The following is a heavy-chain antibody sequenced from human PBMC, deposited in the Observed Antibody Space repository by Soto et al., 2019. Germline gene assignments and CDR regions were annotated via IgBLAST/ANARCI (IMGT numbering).Heavy chain of an antibody. D-gene: IGHD4-17*01. CDR3: ARVWDDYGDSWIFDY. CDR2: IYYSGST. Sequence: PSDTLSLTVTVSGASIISSYWTWIRQAPGKGLEWIGYIYYSGSTNYNPSLKSRVTISVDTSKNQFSLKLSSVTAADTAVYYCARVWDDYGDSWIFDYWGQGTLVTVSS. J-gene: IGHJ4*02. CDR1: GASIISSY. V-gene: IGHV4-59*01.